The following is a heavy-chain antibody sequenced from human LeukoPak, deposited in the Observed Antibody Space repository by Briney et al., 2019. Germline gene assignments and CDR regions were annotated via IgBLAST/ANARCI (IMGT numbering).Heavy chain of an antibody. Sequence: GSLRLSCAASGFTFSSYAMSWIRQPPGKGLEWIGEINHSGSTNYNPSLKSRVTISVDTSKNQFSLKLSSVTAADTAVYYCARLREQWLVFDYWGQGTLVTVSS. V-gene: IGHV4-34*01. CDR1: GFTFSSYA. CDR3: ARLREQWLVFDY. CDR2: INHSGST. D-gene: IGHD6-19*01. J-gene: IGHJ4*02.